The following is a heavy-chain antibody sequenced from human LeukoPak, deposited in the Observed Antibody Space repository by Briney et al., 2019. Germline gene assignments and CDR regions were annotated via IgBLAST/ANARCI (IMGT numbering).Heavy chain of an antibody. V-gene: IGHV4-59*11. CDR2: IYYSGST. Sequence: PSETLSLTCTVSDGSISSHYWSWIRQPPGKGLEWIGYIYYSGSTNYNPSLKSRVTISVDTSKNQFSLKLNSVTAADTAVYYCAKSGYSSGWYAYWGQGTLVTVSS. CDR1: DGSISSHY. D-gene: IGHD6-19*01. CDR3: AKSGYSSGWYAY. J-gene: IGHJ4*02.